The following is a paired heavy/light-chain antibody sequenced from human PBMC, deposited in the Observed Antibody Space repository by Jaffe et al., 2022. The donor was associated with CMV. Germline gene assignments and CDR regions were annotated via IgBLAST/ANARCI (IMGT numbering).Light chain of an antibody. V-gene: IGLV3-1*01. Sequence: SYELTQPPSVSVSPGQTASITCSGDKLGDKYACWYQQKPGQSPVLVIYQDSKRPSGIPERFSGSNSGNTATLTISGTQAMDEADYYCQAWDSSTFYVFGTGTKVTVL. J-gene: IGLJ1*01. CDR2: QDS. CDR1: KLGDKY. CDR3: QAWDSSTFYV.
Heavy chain of an antibody. V-gene: IGHV4-4*07. CDR1: GGSISSYY. J-gene: IGHJ3*02. Sequence: QVQLQESGPGLVKPSETLSLTCTVSGGSISSYYWSWIRQPAGKGLEWIGRIYTSGSTNYNPSLKSRVTMSVDTSKNQFSLKLSSVTAADTAVYYCASLTMVRDAFDIWGQGTMVTVSS. CDR2: IYTSGST. D-gene: IGHD3-10*01. CDR3: ASLTMVRDAFDI.